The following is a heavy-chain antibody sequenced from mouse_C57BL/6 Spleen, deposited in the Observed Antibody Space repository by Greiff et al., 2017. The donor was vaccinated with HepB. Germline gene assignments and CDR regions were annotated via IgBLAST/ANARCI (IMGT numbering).Heavy chain of an antibody. J-gene: IGHJ2*01. CDR2: IYPGDGDT. CDR3: ARAPYSN. Sequence: QVQLKESGPELVKPGASVKISCKASGYAFSSSWMNWVKQRPGKGLEWIGRIYPGDGDTNYNGKFKGKATLTADKSSSTAYMQLSSLTSEDSAVYFCARAPYSNWGQGTTLTVSS. V-gene: IGHV1-82*01. D-gene: IGHD2-5*01. CDR1: GYAFSSSW.